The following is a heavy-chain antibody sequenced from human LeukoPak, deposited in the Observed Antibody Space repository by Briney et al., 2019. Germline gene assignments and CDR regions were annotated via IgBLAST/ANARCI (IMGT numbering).Heavy chain of an antibody. J-gene: IGHJ4*02. Sequence: GGSLRLSCAASGFTVSSNYMSWVRQAPGKGLEWVSVIYSGGSTYYADSVKGRLTISRDNSKNTLYLQMNSLRADDTAVYYCYYDSSGYYLPAVHWGQGTLVTVSS. CDR3: YYDSSGYYLPAVH. CDR2: IYSGGST. D-gene: IGHD3-22*01. V-gene: IGHV3-66*01. CDR1: GFTVSSNY.